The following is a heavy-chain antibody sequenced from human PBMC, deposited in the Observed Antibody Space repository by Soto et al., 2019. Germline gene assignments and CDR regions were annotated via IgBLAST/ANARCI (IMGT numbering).Heavy chain of an antibody. CDR1: GFTFSSYS. J-gene: IGHJ3*02. CDR3: ARDGWDDFWSGKGGAFDI. D-gene: IGHD3-3*01. CDR2: ISSSSSTI. Sequence: GGSLRLSCAASGFTFSSYSMNWVRQAPGKGLEWVSYISSSSSTIYYADSVKGRFTISRDNAKNSLYLQMNSLRDEDTAVYYCARDGWDDFWSGKGGAFDIWGQGTMVTVSS. V-gene: IGHV3-48*02.